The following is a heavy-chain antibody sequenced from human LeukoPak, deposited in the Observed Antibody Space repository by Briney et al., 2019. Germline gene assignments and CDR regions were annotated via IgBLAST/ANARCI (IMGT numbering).Heavy chain of an antibody. CDR3: AKVIGYSSTWTSDY. CDR1: GFTFTSYA. Sequence: GGSLRLSCAVSGFTFTSYAISWVRQAPGKGLEWVSAISGSSGSTYFADSVKGRFTISRDNSKSTLYLQMNSLRAEDTAVYYCAKVIGYSSTWTSDYWGQGTLVTVSS. J-gene: IGHJ4*02. CDR2: ISGSSGST. V-gene: IGHV3-23*01. D-gene: IGHD6-13*01.